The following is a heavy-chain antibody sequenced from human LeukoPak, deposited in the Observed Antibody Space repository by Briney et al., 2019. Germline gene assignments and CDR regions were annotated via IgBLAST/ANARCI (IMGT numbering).Heavy chain of an antibody. V-gene: IGHV3-30*18. D-gene: IGHD6-13*01. CDR3: AKEGSQYASSWFDY. CDR1: GFTFSSYG. J-gene: IGHJ4*02. Sequence: PGRSLRLSCEASGFTFSSYGMQWVSQAPGMGPEWVSVISHVGNVTHYADSVKGRFTISRDSSTNTLYLQMDSLRTEDTAVYYCAKEGSQYASSWFDYWGQGTLVTVSS. CDR2: ISHVGNVT.